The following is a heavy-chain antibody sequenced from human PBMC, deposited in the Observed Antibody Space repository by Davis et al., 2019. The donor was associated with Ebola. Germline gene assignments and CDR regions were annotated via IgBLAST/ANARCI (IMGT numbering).Heavy chain of an antibody. CDR1: GYTFTGYY. J-gene: IGHJ4*02. D-gene: IGHD3-22*01. Sequence: ASVKVSCKASGYTFTGYYMHWVRQAPGQGLEWMGWINPNSGGTNYAQKFQGRVTMTRDTSISTAYMELSSLRSEDTAVYYCARVGYDSSGYSFDYWGQGTLVTVSS. CDR3: ARVGYDSSGYSFDY. CDR2: INPNSGGT. V-gene: IGHV1-2*02.